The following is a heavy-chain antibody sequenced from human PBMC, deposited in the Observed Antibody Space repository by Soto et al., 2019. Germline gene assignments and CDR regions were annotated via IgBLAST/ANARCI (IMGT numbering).Heavy chain of an antibody. CDR1: GFAFSNYA. J-gene: IGHJ4*02. D-gene: IGHD3-10*01. Sequence: EVQLLESGGGLVQPGGSLTLSCAASGFAFSNYAVSWVRLAPGKGLEWIAAMNHSGTSTYYVDSVKGRFTITTDNSKNTLSLQMNSLRADDTAVYYCAKSATMATSYLDFWGQGTLVAVSS. CDR3: AKSATMATSYLDF. V-gene: IGHV3-23*05. CDR2: MNHSGTST.